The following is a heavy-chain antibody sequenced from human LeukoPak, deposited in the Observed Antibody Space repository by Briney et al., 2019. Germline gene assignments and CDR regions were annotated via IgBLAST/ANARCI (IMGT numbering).Heavy chain of an antibody. V-gene: IGHV4-34*01. CDR1: GGSFSGYY. J-gene: IGHJ5*02. CDR2: INHSGST. D-gene: IGHD2-21*01. Sequence: PSETLSPTCAVYGGSFSGYYWSWIRQPPGKGLEWIGEINHSGSTNYNPSLKSRVTISVDTSKNQFSLKLSSVTAADTAVYYCARERVVVIAPRGWFDPWGQGTLVTVSS. CDR3: ARERVVVIAPRGWFDP.